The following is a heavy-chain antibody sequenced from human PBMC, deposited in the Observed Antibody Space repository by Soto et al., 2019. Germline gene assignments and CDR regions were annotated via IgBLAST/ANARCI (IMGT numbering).Heavy chain of an antibody. J-gene: IGHJ4*02. Sequence: QVQLVQSGAEVKKPGASVKVSCKASGYTFTSYGISWVRQAPGQGREWRGWISAYNGNTNYAQKLQGRVTMTTDTSTSTAYMELRSLRSDDTAVYYCARVGPDILTGYSVVEGVDYWGQGPLVTVSS. V-gene: IGHV1-18*01. D-gene: IGHD3-9*01. CDR1: GYTFTSYG. CDR3: ARVGPDILTGYSVVEGVDY. CDR2: ISAYNGNT.